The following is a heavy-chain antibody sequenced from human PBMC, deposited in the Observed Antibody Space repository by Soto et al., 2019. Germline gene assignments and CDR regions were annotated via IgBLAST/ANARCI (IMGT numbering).Heavy chain of an antibody. CDR2: ISYDGRNK. CDR1: GFIFSNYA. V-gene: IGHV3-30*14. Sequence: ESGGGVVQPGGSLRLSCAASGFIFSNYAIHWVRQAPGKGLEWVAVISYDGRNKFYADSVKGRFTISRDNSRNSLSLQLSSLRPEDTALYYCTRADQIAVAGTAFDYWGQGTLVTVSS. CDR3: TRADQIAVAGTAFDY. D-gene: IGHD6-19*01. J-gene: IGHJ4*02.